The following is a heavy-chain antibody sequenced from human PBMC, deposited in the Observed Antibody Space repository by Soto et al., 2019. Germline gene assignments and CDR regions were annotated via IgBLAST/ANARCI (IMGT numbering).Heavy chain of an antibody. CDR3: ARVKLDVVPCYGIDV. V-gene: IGHV4-31*03. D-gene: IGHD2-2*01. Sequence: SETLSLTCTVSGGSISSGGYYWSWIRQHPGKGLEWIGYIYYSGSTYYNPSLKSRVTISVDTSKNQFSLKLSSVTAADTAVYYCARVKLDVVPCYGIDVPGQGTTVTVSS. CDR2: IYYSGST. CDR1: GGSISSGGYY. J-gene: IGHJ6*02.